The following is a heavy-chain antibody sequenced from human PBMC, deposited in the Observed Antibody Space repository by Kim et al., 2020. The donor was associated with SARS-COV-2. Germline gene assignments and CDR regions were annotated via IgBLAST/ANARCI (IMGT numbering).Heavy chain of an antibody. Sequence: YADSVKGRFTISRDNAKNSLYLQMNSLRAEDTAVYYCARDGTGYYSFDYWGQGTLVTVSS. CDR3: ARDGTGYYSFDY. D-gene: IGHD3-9*01. V-gene: IGHV3-21*01. J-gene: IGHJ4*02.